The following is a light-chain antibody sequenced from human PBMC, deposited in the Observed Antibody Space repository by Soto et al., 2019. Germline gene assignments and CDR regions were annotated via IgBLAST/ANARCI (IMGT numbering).Light chain of an antibody. V-gene: IGKV3-15*01. Sequence: EIVMTRSPATLSVSPGERAPLSCRASQSVSSSLAWYQQKPGQAPRLLIYGASTRATGVPARFSGGGSGTEFNLTISSLQSEDFVVYYCHQYGASPLTFGGGTKVEIK. CDR1: QSVSSS. J-gene: IGKJ4*01. CDR2: GAS. CDR3: HQYGASPLT.